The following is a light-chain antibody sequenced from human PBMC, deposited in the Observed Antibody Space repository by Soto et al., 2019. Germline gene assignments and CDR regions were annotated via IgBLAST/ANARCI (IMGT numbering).Light chain of an antibody. Sequence: DIQMTQSPSTLSASVGDRVTITCRASQSISSWLAWYQQKPGKAPKLLIYDASTLERGVPSRFSGSGCGTEFTLTISSLQPDDVATYYCQQYNSYSPTFGQGTKVDI. CDR3: QQYNSYSPT. CDR1: QSISSW. V-gene: IGKV1-5*01. CDR2: DAS. J-gene: IGKJ1*01.